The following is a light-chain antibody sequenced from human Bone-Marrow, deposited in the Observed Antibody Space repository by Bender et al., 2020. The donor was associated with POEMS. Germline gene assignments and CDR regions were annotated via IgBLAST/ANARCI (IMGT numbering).Light chain of an antibody. CDR1: NTDVGGYNL. CDR2: EDI. Sequence: QSALTQPASLSGSPGQSITISCTGTNTDVGGYNLVSWYQHHPGKAPKLIIYEDIKRPSGVSNRFSGSKSGNTASLTISRVEAGDEADYYCHVWDSFNDHPVFGGGTKLTVL. CDR3: HVWDSFNDHPV. J-gene: IGLJ3*02. V-gene: IGLV2-14*02.